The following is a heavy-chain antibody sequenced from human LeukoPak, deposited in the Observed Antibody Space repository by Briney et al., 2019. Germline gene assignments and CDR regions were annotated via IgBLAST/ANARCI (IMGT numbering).Heavy chain of an antibody. Sequence: SETLSLTCTVSGGSISSGGYYWSWIRQHPGKGLEWIGYIYYSGSTYHNPSLKSRVTISVDTSKNQFSLKLSSVTAADTAVYYCARGRLGELSLWGQGTLVTVSS. CDR3: ARGRLGELSL. CDR2: IYYSGST. V-gene: IGHV4-31*03. D-gene: IGHD3-16*02. J-gene: IGHJ4*02. CDR1: GGSISSGGYY.